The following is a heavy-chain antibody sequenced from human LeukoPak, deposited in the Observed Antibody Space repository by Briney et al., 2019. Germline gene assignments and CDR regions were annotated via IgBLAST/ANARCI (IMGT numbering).Heavy chain of an antibody. CDR3: ARGEYYYDSSGSNPAEYFQH. J-gene: IGHJ1*01. V-gene: IGHV4-59*10. Sequence: PSETLSLTCAVYGGSFSGYYWSWIRQPAGKGLEWIGRIYTSGSTNYNPSLKSRVTISVDTSKNQFSLKLSSVTAADTAVYYCARGEYYYDSSGSNPAEYFQHWGQGTLVTVSS. CDR1: GGSFSGYY. CDR2: IYTSGST. D-gene: IGHD3-22*01.